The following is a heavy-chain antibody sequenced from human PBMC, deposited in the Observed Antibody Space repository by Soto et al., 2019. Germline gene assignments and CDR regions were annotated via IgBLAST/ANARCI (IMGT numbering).Heavy chain of an antibody. CDR1: GFTFSNYG. D-gene: IGHD3-10*01. CDR3: ARGVGGGPLDY. J-gene: IGHJ4*02. Sequence: QVQLVESGGGVVQPGRSLRISCAASGFTFSNYGMHWVRQAPGKGLEWVAVIWFDGSNKYYADSVKGRFSISRDNSKNTLYLQMTSLRVEDTAVYYCARGVGGGPLDYWGQGTLVTVSS. CDR2: IWFDGSNK. V-gene: IGHV3-33*01.